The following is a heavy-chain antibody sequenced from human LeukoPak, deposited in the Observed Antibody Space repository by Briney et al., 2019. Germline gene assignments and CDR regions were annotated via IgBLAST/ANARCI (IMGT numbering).Heavy chain of an antibody. D-gene: IGHD3-10*01. CDR2: ISSSSSYI. Sequence: GGSLRLSCAASGFTFSSYSMNWVRQAPGKGLEWVSSISSSSSYIYYADSVKGRFTISRDNAKNSLYLQMNSLRAEDTAVYYCARDASGGEGGWFDPWGQGTLVTVSA. CDR1: GFTFSSYS. CDR3: ARDASGGEGGWFDP. V-gene: IGHV3-21*01. J-gene: IGHJ5*02.